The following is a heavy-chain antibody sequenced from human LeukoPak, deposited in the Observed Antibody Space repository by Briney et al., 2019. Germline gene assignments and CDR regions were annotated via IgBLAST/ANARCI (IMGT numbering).Heavy chain of an antibody. D-gene: IGHD1-26*01. CDR2: IYYSGST. Sequence: SETLSLTCTVSGGSLSSYYWSWIRQPPGKGLEWIGYIYYSGSTNYNPSLKSRVTISVDTSKNQFSLKLSSVTAADTVVYYCARFSGSEGAFDIWGQGTMVTVSS. CDR1: GGSLSSYY. J-gene: IGHJ3*02. CDR3: ARFSGSEGAFDI. V-gene: IGHV4-59*08.